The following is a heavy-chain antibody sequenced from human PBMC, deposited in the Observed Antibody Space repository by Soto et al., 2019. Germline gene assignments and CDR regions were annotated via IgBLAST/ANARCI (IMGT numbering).Heavy chain of an antibody. D-gene: IGHD3-10*01. CDR2: ISYDGSNK. Sequence: QVQLVESGGGVVQPGRSLGLSCAASGFTFSSYAMHWVRQAPGKGLEWVAVISYDGSNKYYADSVKGRFTISRDNSKNTLYLQMNSLRAEDTAVYYCARDDYYGYILDYWGQGTLVTVSS. CDR3: ARDDYYGYILDY. CDR1: GFTFSSYA. V-gene: IGHV3-30-3*01. J-gene: IGHJ4*02.